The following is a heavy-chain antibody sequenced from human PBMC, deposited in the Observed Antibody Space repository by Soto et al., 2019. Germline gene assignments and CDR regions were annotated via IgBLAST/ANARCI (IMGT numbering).Heavy chain of an antibody. CDR3: AKDIRPYYYGSGSYGWRLGFDY. D-gene: IGHD3-10*01. V-gene: IGHV3-9*01. Sequence: VQLVESGGGLVQPGRSLRLSCAATGFTFDDYAMHWVRQAPGKGLEWVSGISWNSGSIGYADSVKGRFTISRDNAKNSLYLQMNSLRAEDTALYYCAKDIRPYYYGSGSYGWRLGFDYWGQGTLVTVSS. J-gene: IGHJ4*02. CDR1: GFTFDDYA. CDR2: ISWNSGSI.